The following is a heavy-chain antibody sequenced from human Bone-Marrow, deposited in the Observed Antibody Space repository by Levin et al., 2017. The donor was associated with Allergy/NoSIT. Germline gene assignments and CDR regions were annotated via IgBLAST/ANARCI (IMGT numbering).Heavy chain of an antibody. Sequence: GGSLRLSCAASGFSFEDYAMHWVRQAPGRGLEWVSGISWNSDNIDYADSVKGRFTISRDNAKNSLHLQMNSLRVEDTAFYYCAKLGGISSFYYYYGMDVWGQGTTVTVSS. CDR3: AKLGGISSFYYYYGMDV. CDR2: ISWNSDNI. D-gene: IGHD6-6*01. V-gene: IGHV3-9*01. CDR1: GFSFEDYA. J-gene: IGHJ6*02.